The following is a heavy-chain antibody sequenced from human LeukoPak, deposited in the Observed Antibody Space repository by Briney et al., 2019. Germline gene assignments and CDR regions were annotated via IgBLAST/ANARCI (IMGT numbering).Heavy chain of an antibody. CDR1: GYTFGSDD. V-gene: IGHV1-2*02. D-gene: IGHD2-15*01. Sequence: GASVKVSCKASGYTFGSDDINWVRQAPGQGLEWMGWVNPKSGDTDYAQKFKDRVTMTRDTSITTAYMELTRLTSDDTAVYYCARVQGYCSDGRCLFWGQGTLVTVSS. CDR2: VNPKSGDT. CDR3: ARVQGYCSDGRCLF. J-gene: IGHJ4*02.